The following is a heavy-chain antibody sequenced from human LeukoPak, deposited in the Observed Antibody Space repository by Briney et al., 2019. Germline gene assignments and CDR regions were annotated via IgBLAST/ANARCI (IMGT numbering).Heavy chain of an antibody. CDR3: AKGLGFGELSSWFDP. CDR1: GFIFSSYA. D-gene: IGHD3-10*01. J-gene: IGHJ5*02. Sequence: GGSLRLSCAASGFIFSSYAMSWVRQAPGKGLEWVSSISGSGGSTYYADSVKGRFTISRDNSKNTLYLQMNSLRAEDTAVYYCAKGLGFGELSSWFDPWGQGTLVTVSA. CDR2: ISGSGGST. V-gene: IGHV3-23*01.